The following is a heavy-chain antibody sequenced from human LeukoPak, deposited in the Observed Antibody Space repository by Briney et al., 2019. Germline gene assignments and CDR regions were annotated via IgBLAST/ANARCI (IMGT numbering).Heavy chain of an antibody. Sequence: GGSLRLSCAASGFTFSSYAMSWVRQAPGKGLEWVSGISDNGGSTNYVDSVKGRFTISRDNSKSTLFLQMDSLRADDTALYYCAKGRQRTSWYGEAHWGQGTLVTVSS. CDR2: ISDNGGST. CDR3: AKGRQRTSWYGEAH. D-gene: IGHD6-13*01. CDR1: GFTFSSYA. J-gene: IGHJ4*02. V-gene: IGHV3-23*01.